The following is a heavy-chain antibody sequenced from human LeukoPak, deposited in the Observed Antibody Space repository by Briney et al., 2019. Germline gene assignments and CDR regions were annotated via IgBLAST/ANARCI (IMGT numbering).Heavy chain of an antibody. CDR1: GGSISSYY. CDR3: ARELLSCSGSSCQSGDY. J-gene: IGHJ4*02. V-gene: IGHV4-4*07. D-gene: IGHD2-15*01. CDR2: IYTSGST. Sequence: SETLSLTCTVSGGSISSYYWSWIRQPAGKGLEWIGRIYTSGSTNYNPSLKSRVTMSVDTSKNQFSLKLSSMTAADTAVYYCARELLSCSGSSCQSGDYWGQGALVTVSS.